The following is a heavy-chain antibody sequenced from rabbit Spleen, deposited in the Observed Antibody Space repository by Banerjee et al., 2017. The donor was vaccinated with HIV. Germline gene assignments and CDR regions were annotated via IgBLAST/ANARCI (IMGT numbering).Heavy chain of an antibody. Sequence: QEQLVESGGGLVKPGASLTLTCKASGFSFSNKAVMCWVRQAPGKGLEWIACINAVTGKAVYASWAKGRFTFSKTSSTTVTLQMTSLTVADTATYFCARSPWSGAADGAYALNLWGPGTLVTVS. D-gene: IGHD6-1*01. CDR2: INAVTGKA. CDR3: ARSPWSGAADGAYALNL. J-gene: IGHJ4*01. CDR1: GFSFSNKAV. V-gene: IGHV1S45*01.